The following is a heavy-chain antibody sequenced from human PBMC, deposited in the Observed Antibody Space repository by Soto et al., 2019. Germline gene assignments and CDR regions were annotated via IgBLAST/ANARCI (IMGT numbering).Heavy chain of an antibody. CDR2: ISHSGTT. CDR3: ARVRAGCSATSCYLDP. J-gene: IGHJ5*02. D-gene: IGHD2-2*01. Sequence: QVQLQESGPGLVKPSETLSLTCAVSGGSISSSNWWTWVRHPPGKGLEWIGEISHSGTTYYNPSRKSRVDISIDRSKNQFSLKLSSVTAADTAVYYCARVRAGCSATSCYLDPWGQGTLFTVSS. V-gene: IGHV4-4*02. CDR1: GGSISSSNW.